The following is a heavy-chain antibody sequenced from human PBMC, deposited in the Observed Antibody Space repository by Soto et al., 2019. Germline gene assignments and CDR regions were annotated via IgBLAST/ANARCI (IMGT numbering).Heavy chain of an antibody. CDR3: ARDKDTAMYYYYYYGMDF. Sequence: QVQLVESGGGVVQPGRYLRLSCAASGFTFSSYGMHWVRQAPGKGLEWVAVIWYDGSNKYYADSVKGRVTISRDNSKNTLYVQRNSLRSDDTAVYYCARDKDTAMYYYYYYGMDFWVQGSTVTDSS. D-gene: IGHD5-18*01. CDR1: GFTFSSYG. J-gene: IGHJ6*02. V-gene: IGHV3-33*01. CDR2: IWYDGSNK.